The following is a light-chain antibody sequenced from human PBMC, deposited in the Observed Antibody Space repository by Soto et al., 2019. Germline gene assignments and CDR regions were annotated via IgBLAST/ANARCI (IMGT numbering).Light chain of an antibody. CDR2: SNN. Sequence: QSVLTQPPSASGTPGQRVTISCSGSSSNIGSNTVNWYQQLQGTAPKLLIDSNNQRPSGVPDRFSASNSGTAASLAISGLHSEDEADYCCAAWDDRLSCVVFGGGTQLTVL. CDR3: AAWDDRLSCVV. V-gene: IGLV1-44*01. CDR1: SSNIGSNT. J-gene: IGLJ2*01.